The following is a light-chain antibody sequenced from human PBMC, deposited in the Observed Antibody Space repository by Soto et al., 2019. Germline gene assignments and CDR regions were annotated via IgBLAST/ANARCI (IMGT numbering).Light chain of an antibody. J-gene: IGLJ1*01. CDR1: SGHSSYI. CDR3: ETWDSNTRV. CDR2: LEGSGSY. Sequence: QSVLTQSSSAYASLGSSVKLTCTLSSGHSSYIIAWHQQQPGKAPRYLMKLEGSGSYNKGSGVPDRFSGSSSGADRYLTISNLQFEDEADYYCETWDSNTRVFGTGTKLTVL. V-gene: IGLV4-60*02.